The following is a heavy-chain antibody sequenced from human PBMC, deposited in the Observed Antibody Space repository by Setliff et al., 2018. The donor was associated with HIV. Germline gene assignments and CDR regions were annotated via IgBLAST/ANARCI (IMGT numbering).Heavy chain of an antibody. CDR3: ARIVRWELVATSTFFYYYMDV. CDR2: INHSGST. Sequence: SETLSLTCAVFGGSFTDYYWIWIRQPPGKGLEWIGEINHSGSTHYNPSLKSRFTISVDTSKNQFSLKVNSVTAADTAVYYCARIVRWELVATSTFFYYYMDVWGKGTTVTVSS. D-gene: IGHD1-26*01. J-gene: IGHJ6*03. CDR1: GGSFTDYY. V-gene: IGHV4-34*01.